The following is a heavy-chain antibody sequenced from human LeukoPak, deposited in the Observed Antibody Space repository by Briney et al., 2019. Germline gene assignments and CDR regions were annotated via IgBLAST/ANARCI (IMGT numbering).Heavy chain of an antibody. J-gene: IGHJ4*02. V-gene: IGHV1-2*02. Sequence: ASAKVSCKASGYTFTGYYMHWVRQAPGQGLEWMGWINPNSGGTNYAQKFQGRVTMTRDTSISTAYMELSRLRSDDTAVYYCARDSAGWLQLGYYFDYWGQGTLVTVSS. CDR1: GYTFTGYY. D-gene: IGHD5-24*01. CDR3: ARDSAGWLQLGYYFDY. CDR2: INPNSGGT.